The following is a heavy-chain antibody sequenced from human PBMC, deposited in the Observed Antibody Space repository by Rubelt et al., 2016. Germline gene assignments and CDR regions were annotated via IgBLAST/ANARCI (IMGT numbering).Heavy chain of an antibody. V-gene: IGHV4-34*01. CDR2: INHSGST. Sequence: QVQLQQWGAGLLKPSETLSLTCAVYGGSFSGYYWSWIRQPPGKGLEWIGEINHSGSTNYNPSLNGRVTIAVDTSKYRFVLMLGYVTAADTAEYYWASTDIVVVPAAKGGMDVGGQGATVTVSS. CDR3: ASTDIVVVPAAKGGMDV. J-gene: IGHJ6*02. CDR1: GGSFSGYY. D-gene: IGHD2-2*01.